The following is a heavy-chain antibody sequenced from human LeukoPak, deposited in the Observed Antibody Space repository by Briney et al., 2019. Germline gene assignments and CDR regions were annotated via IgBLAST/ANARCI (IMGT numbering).Heavy chain of an antibody. Sequence: KPSETLSLTCTVSGGSISSYYWSWIRQPPGKGLEWIGYIYYSGSTNYNPSLKSRVTISVDTSKNQFSLKLSSVTAADMAVYYCARSSGYYPIFDYWGQGTLVTVSS. CDR3: ARSSGYYPIFDY. CDR1: GGSISSYY. CDR2: IYYSGST. D-gene: IGHD3-22*01. J-gene: IGHJ4*02. V-gene: IGHV4-59*01.